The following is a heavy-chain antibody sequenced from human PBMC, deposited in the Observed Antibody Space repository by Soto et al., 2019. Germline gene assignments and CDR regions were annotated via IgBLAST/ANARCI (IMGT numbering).Heavy chain of an antibody. J-gene: IGHJ4*02. Sequence: EVQLVETGGGLIQPGGSLRLSCAVSGFTVSSNYMSWVRQAPGKGLEWVSLFYRGGSRYYADSVRGRFAISRDNSKTSLDLQMNSRRAEDTSVYYCASLNPGSGGNSPYFDYWGQGTLVTVSS. V-gene: IGHV3-53*05. CDR2: FYRGGSR. D-gene: IGHD2-21*02. CDR1: GFTVSSNY. CDR3: ASLNPGSGGNSPYFDY.